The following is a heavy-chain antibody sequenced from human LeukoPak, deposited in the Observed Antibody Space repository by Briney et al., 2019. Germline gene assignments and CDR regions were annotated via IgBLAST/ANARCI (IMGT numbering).Heavy chain of an antibody. Sequence: GGSLRLSCAASGFALSGYWMSWVRQAPGKGLEWVANIKHDGSEQHYVDSVRGRFTISKDNSESSLYLQMNSLRAEDTAVYYCAREAVEGIVVALDYWGQGTLVAVSS. CDR3: AREAVEGIVVALDY. J-gene: IGHJ4*02. CDR1: GFALSGYW. CDR2: IKHDGSEQ. V-gene: IGHV3-7*03. D-gene: IGHD2-21*01.